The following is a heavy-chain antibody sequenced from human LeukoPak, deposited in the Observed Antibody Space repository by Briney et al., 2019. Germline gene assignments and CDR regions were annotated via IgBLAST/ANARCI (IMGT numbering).Heavy chain of an antibody. J-gene: IGHJ4*02. V-gene: IGHV1-8*01. CDR2: MNPNSGNT. CDR3: AVRAGAYYYDSSGYPQDY. D-gene: IGHD3-22*01. CDR1: GYTFTSYD. Sequence: ASVKVSCKASGYTFTSYDINWVRQATGQGLEWMGWMNPNSGNTGYAQKFQGRVTMTRNTSISTAYMELSSLRSEDTAVYYCAVRAGAYYYDSSGYPQDYWGQGTLVTVSS.